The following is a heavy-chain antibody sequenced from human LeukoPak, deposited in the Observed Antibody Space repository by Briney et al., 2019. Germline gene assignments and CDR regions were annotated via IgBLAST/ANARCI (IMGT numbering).Heavy chain of an antibody. CDR2: IYYSGST. D-gene: IGHD3-10*01. Sequence: PSETLSLTCTVYGGSISSGDYYWSWIRQPPGKGLEWIGYIYYSGSTYYNPSLKSRVTISVDTSKNQFSLKLSSVTAADTAVYYCVRARTYYYGSGSYSFDYWGQGTLVTVSS. J-gene: IGHJ4*02. CDR1: GGSISSGDYY. V-gene: IGHV4-30-4*01. CDR3: VRARTYYYGSGSYSFDY.